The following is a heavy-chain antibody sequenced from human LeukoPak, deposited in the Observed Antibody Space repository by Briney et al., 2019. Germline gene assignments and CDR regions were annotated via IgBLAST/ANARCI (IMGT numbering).Heavy chain of an antibody. D-gene: IGHD6-6*01. J-gene: IGHJ5*02. Sequence: GGSLRLSCAASGFTFSSYEMNWVRQAPGKGLEWVAVISYDGSNKYYADSVKGRFTISRDNSKNTLYLQMNSLRAEDTAVYYCARDMSIAKNWFDPWGQGTLVTVSS. CDR1: GFTFSSYE. CDR2: ISYDGSNK. CDR3: ARDMSIAKNWFDP. V-gene: IGHV3-30*04.